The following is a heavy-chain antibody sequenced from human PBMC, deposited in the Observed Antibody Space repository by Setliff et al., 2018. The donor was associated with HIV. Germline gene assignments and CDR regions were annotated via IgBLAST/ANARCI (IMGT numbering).Heavy chain of an antibody. CDR2: INYNADST. J-gene: IGHJ6*02. Sequence: PGESLKISCAASGFNFDVYGMSWVRQAPGKGLEWVSGINYNADSTGYADSVKGRFTISRDNARNSLYLQMDSLRAEDTALYYCVRISGSNGHYYYGLDVWGQGTTVTVSS. CDR1: GFNFDVYG. V-gene: IGHV3-20*04. CDR3: VRISGSNGHYYYGLDV. D-gene: IGHD1-26*01.